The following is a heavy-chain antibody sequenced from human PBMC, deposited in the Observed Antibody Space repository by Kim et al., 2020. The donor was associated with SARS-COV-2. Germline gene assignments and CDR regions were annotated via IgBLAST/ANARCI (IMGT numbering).Heavy chain of an antibody. J-gene: IGHJ4*02. CDR2: IRSKAYGGTT. D-gene: IGHD1-26*01. CDR1: GFTFGDYA. V-gene: IGHV3-49*03. Sequence: GGSLRLSCTASGFTFGDYAMSWFCQAPGKGLEWVGFIRSKAYGGTTEYAASVKGRFTISRDDSKSIAYLQMNSLKTEDTAVYYCTRAIVGATRDFDYWGQGTLVTVSS. CDR3: TRAIVGATRDFDY.